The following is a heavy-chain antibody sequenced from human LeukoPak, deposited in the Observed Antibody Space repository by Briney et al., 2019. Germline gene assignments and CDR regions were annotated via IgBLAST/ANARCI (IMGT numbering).Heavy chain of an antibody. Sequence: PSETLSLTCAVYGGSFSGYYWSWIRQPPGKGLEWIGEINHSGSTNYNPSLKSRVTISVDTSKNQFSLKLSSVTAADTAVYYCARFDNGEAALNWGQGTLVTVSS. CDR3: ARFDNGEAALN. CDR2: INHSGST. CDR1: GGSFSGYY. V-gene: IGHV4-34*01. D-gene: IGHD3-9*01. J-gene: IGHJ4*02.